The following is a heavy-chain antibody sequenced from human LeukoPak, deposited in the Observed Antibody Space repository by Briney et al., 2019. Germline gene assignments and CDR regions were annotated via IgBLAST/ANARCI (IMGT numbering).Heavy chain of an antibody. J-gene: IGHJ4*02. CDR3: ARDPYRYCSGGSCYYGL. Sequence: ASVKVSCKASGYTFTSYGISWVRQAPGQGLEWMGWISAYNGNTNYAQKLQGRVTMTTDTSTSTAYMELRSLRSDDTAVYHCARDPYRYCSGGSCYYGLWGQGTLVTVSS. CDR2: ISAYNGNT. CDR1: GYTFTSYG. D-gene: IGHD2-15*01. V-gene: IGHV1-18*01.